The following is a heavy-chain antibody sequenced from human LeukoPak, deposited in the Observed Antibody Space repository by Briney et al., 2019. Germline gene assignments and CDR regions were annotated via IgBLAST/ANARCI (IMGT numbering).Heavy chain of an antibody. CDR3: ARGYGSSAYYPFNY. CDR1: GGSISSSNW. J-gene: IGHJ4*02. V-gene: IGHV4-4*02. D-gene: IGHD3-22*01. CDR2: IYHSGST. Sequence: SGTLSLTCAVSGGSISSSNWWSWARQPPGKGLEWIGEIYHSGSTNYNPSLKGRVTISVDKSKNQFSLKLSSVTAADTAVYYCARGYGSSAYYPFNYWGQGTLVTVSS.